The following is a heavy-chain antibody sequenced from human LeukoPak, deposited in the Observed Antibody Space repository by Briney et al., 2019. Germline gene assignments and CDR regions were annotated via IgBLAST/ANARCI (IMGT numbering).Heavy chain of an antibody. D-gene: IGHD3-22*01. J-gene: IGHJ4*02. CDR2: IYYTGTT. CDR3: AVVYDSSGYPFDY. CDR1: GGSIIINDYY. Sequence: SETLSLTCTVSGGSIIINDYYWAWIRQPPGKGLEWIGSIYYTGTTYYNPSLKSRVTISVDTSKNQFSLKLSSVTAADTAVYYCAVVYDSSGYPFDYWGQGTLVTVSS. V-gene: IGHV4-39*07.